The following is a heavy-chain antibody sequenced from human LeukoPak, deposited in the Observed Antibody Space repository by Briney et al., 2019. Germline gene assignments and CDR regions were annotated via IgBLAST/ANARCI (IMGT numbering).Heavy chain of an antibody. V-gene: IGHV4-39*01. Sequence: SETLSLTCTVSGGSISSSSYYWGWIRQPPGKGLEWIGSIYYSGSTYYNPSLKSRVTISVDTSKNQFSLKLSSVTAADTAVYCCARGSGSYNSRPYYYYGMDVWGQGTTVTVSS. J-gene: IGHJ6*02. D-gene: IGHD1-26*01. CDR3: ARGSGSYNSRPYYYYGMDV. CDR2: IYYSGST. CDR1: GGSISSSSYY.